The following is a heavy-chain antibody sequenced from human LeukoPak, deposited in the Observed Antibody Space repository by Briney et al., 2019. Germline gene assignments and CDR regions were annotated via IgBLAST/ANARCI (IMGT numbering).Heavy chain of an antibody. D-gene: IGHD3-3*01. CDR3: ARGYSRYDFWSGYPPGENAFDI. CDR1: GYTFTSYA. CDR2: INPNSGGT. Sequence: ASVKVSCKASGYTFTSYAMHWVRQAPGQRLEWMGWINPNSGGTNYAQKFQGRVTMTRDTSISTAYMELSRLRSDDTAVYYCARGYSRYDFWSGYPPGENAFDIWGQGTMVTVSS. V-gene: IGHV1-2*02. J-gene: IGHJ3*02.